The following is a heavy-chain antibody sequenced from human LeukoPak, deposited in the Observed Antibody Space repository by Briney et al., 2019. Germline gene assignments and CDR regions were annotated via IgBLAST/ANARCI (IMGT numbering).Heavy chain of an antibody. V-gene: IGHV1-2*02. J-gene: IGHJ3*02. CDR1: GYTVTGYY. CDR3: ARKGITGTHDAFDI. Sequence: ASVKVSCKASGYTVTGYYMHWVRQAPGQGLEWMGWINPNSGGTNYAQKFQGRVTMTRDTSISTAYMELSRLRSDDTAVYYCARKGITGTHDAFDIWGQGTMVTVSS. CDR2: INPNSGGT. D-gene: IGHD1-7*01.